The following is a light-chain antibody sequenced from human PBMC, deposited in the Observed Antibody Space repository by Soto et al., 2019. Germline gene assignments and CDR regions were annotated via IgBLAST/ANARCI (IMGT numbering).Light chain of an antibody. CDR2: KVS. CDR1: QSLVSSAGNTY. V-gene: IGKV2-30*01. CDR3: MQGTHWPPWT. J-gene: IGKJ1*01. Sequence: DVVMTQSPLSLPVTLGQPASISCRSSQSLVSSAGNTYLTWFQQRPGQSPRRLIYKVSNRDSGVPDRFSGSGSGTNFTLKISRVEAEDVGVYYCMQGTHWPPWTFGQGIKVEIQ.